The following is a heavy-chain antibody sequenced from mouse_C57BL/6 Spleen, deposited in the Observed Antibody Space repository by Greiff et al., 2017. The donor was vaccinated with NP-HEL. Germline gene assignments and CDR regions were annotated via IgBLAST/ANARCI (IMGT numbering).Heavy chain of an antibody. CDR1: GYTFTSYW. V-gene: IGHV1-55*01. Sequence: QVQLQQPGAELVKPGASVKMSCKASGYTFTSYWITWVKQRPGQGLEWIGDIYPGSGSTNYNEKFKSKATLTVDTSSSTAYMQLSSLTSEDSAVDYCARRGYYGSSSFAYWGQGTLVTVSA. CDR3: ARRGYYGSSSFAY. D-gene: IGHD1-1*01. CDR2: IYPGSGST. J-gene: IGHJ3*01.